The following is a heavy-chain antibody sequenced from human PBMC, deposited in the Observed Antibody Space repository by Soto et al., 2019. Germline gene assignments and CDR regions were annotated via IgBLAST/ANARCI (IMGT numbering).Heavy chain of an antibody. CDR1: GFTFSSYD. D-gene: IGHD6-6*01. CDR2: IGTAGDT. V-gene: IGHV3-13*01. CDR3: ARERGYSSSSASYGMDV. J-gene: IGHJ6*02. Sequence: GGSLRLSCAASGFTFSSYDMHWVRQATGKGLEWVSAIGTAGDTYYPGSVKGRFTISRENAKNSLYLQMNSLRAEDTAVYYCARERGYSSSSASYGMDVWGQGTTVTVSS.